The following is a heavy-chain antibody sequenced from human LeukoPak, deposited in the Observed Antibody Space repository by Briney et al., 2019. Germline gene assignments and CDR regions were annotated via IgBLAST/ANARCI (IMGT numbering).Heavy chain of an antibody. CDR3: ARGGGYYTPYYYYYMDV. Sequence: SVKVSCKASGGTFSSYAISWVRQAPGQGLEWMGGVIPIFGTANYAQKFQGRVTITADESTSTAYMELSSLRSEDTAVYYCARGGGYYTPYYYYYMDVWGKGTTVTVSS. J-gene: IGHJ6*03. V-gene: IGHV1-69*13. CDR2: VIPIFGTA. CDR1: GGTFSSYA. D-gene: IGHD3-3*01.